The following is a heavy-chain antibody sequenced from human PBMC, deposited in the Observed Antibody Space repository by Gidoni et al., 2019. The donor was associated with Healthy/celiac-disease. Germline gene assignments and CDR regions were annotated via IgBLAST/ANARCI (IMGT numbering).Heavy chain of an antibody. CDR2: IIPIFGTA. CDR1: GGTSSSYA. J-gene: IGHJ5*02. Sequence: QVQLVQSGAEGKKPGSSVKVSCKAAGGTSSSYASSWVRQAPGQGLEWMGGIIPIFGTANYAQKFQGRVTITADESTSTAYMELSSLRSEDTAVYYCASDGGKYYDSSGYYWGWFDPWGQGTLVTVSS. V-gene: IGHV1-69*01. D-gene: IGHD3-22*01. CDR3: ASDGGKYYDSSGYYWGWFDP.